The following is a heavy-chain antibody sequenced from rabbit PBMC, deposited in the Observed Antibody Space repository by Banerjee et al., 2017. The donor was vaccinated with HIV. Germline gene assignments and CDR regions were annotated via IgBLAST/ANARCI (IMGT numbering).Heavy chain of an antibody. J-gene: IGHJ4*01. CDR1: GFSFSSYYY. CDR3: EKDLDRVIGWNFSL. V-gene: IGHV1S40*01. CDR2: IDTNTGKT. D-gene: IGHD1-1*01. Sequence: QSLEESGGDLVKPGASLTLTCTASGFSFSSYYYMYWVRQAPGKGLEWIGFIDTNTGKTFYASWAKGRFTISKTSPNTVTLQMISLTVPDAAPYFCEKDLDRVIGWNFSLWDAGTLVTVS.